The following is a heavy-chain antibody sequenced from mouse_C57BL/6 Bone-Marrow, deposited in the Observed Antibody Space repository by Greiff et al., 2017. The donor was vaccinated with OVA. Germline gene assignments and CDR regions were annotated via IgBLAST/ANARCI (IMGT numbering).Heavy chain of an antibody. Sequence: VQLQQSGPVLVKPGASVKMSCKASGYTFTDYYMNWVKQSHGKSLEWIGVINPYNGGTSYNQKFKGKATLTVDKSSSTAYMELNSLTSEDSAVFYSARSRVVAEECCVDWGQGTLVTVSA. CDR3: ARSRVVAEECCVD. CDR2: INPYNGGT. J-gene: IGHJ3*01. V-gene: IGHV1-19*01. CDR1: GYTFTDYY. D-gene: IGHD1-1*02.